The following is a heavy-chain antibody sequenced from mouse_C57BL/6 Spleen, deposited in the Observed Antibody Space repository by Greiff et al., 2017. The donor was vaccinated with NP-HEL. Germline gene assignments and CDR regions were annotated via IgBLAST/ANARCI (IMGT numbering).Heavy chain of an antibody. CDR2: IFPGSGST. V-gene: IGHV1-75*01. J-gene: IGHJ2*01. D-gene: IGHD1-1*01. CDR1: GYTFTDYY. Sequence: VKLVESGPELVKPGASVKISCKASGYTFTDYYINWVKQRPGQGLEWIGWIFPGSGSTYYNEKFKGKATLTVDKSSSTAYMLLSSLTSEDSAVYFCARPGSSPSSLDYWGQGTTLTVSS. CDR3: ARPGSSPSSLDY.